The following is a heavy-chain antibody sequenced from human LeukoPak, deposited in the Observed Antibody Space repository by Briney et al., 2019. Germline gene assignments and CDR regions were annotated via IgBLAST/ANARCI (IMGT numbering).Heavy chain of an antibody. D-gene: IGHD2-15*01. CDR1: GYTFTSYG. V-gene: IGHV1-18*04. CDR2: ISAYNGNT. J-gene: IGHJ4*02. CDR3: ARGTKLPRTFDY. Sequence: GASVKVSCKASGYTFTSYGISWVRQAPGQGLEWWGWISAYNGNTSYAQKLQGRVAMTTDTSTSTAYMELRSLTSDDTAVYYCARGTKLPRTFDYWGQGTLVTASS.